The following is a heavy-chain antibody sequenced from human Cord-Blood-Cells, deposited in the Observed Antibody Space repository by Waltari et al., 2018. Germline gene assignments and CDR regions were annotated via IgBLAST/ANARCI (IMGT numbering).Heavy chain of an antibody. CDR2: IYYSGST. CDR3: ARDSNRYCSSTSCYDAFDI. Sequence: QVQLQESGPGLGKPSEILSLPCTVSGGSVSRGRYYWGWIRQPPGKGLEWIGYIYYSGSTNYNPSLKSRVTISVDTSKNQFSLKLSSVTAADTAVYYCARDSNRYCSSTSCYDAFDIWGQGTMVTVSS. D-gene: IGHD2-2*01. J-gene: IGHJ3*02. CDR1: GGSVSRGRYY. V-gene: IGHV4-61*01.